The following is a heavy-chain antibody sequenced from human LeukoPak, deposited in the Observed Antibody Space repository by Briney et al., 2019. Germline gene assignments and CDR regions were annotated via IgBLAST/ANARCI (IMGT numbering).Heavy chain of an antibody. CDR3: ARAYSYGYSFDY. CDR1: GGSISPYY. D-gene: IGHD5-18*01. CDR2: IFYSGST. V-gene: IGHV4-59*12. Sequence: PSETLSLTCTVSGGSISPYYWSWIRQPPGKRLEWIGYIFYSGSTNYNPSLKSRVTISVDTSKNQFSLKLSSVTAADTAVYYCARAYSYGYSFDYWGQGTLVTVSS. J-gene: IGHJ4*02.